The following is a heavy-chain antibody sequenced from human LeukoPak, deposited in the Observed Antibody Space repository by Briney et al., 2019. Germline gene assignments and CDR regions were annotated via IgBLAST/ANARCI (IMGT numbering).Heavy chain of an antibody. CDR2: IYYTGST. Sequence: SETLSLTCTVSGGSISGYYWSWIRQPPGKGLEWIGYIYYTGSTNYNPSLKSRVTISLDTSKNQFSLRLSSVTAADTAVYCCARRIAMKPKYYFEYWGQGTLVTVSS. D-gene: IGHD5-18*01. V-gene: IGHV4-59*08. CDR1: GGSISGYY. J-gene: IGHJ4*02. CDR3: ARRIAMKPKYYFEY.